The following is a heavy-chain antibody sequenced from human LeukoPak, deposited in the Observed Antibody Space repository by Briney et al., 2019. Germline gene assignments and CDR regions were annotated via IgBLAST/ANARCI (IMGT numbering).Heavy chain of an antibody. D-gene: IGHD3-22*01. CDR2: IYTSGST. Sequence: SETLSLTCTVSGGSISSYYWSWIRQPAGKGLEWIGRIYTSGSTNYNPSLKSRVTMSVDTSKNQFSLRRSSVTAADTAVYYCARGSYYYYYDSSGYEGTGFDYWGQGTLVTVSS. J-gene: IGHJ4*02. CDR1: GGSISSYY. V-gene: IGHV4-4*07. CDR3: ARGSYYYYYDSSGYEGTGFDY.